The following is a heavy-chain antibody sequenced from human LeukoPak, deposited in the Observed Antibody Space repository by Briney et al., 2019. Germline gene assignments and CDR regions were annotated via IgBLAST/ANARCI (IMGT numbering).Heavy chain of an antibody. J-gene: IGHJ1*01. D-gene: IGHD2-2*01. Sequence: GRSPRLSCAASGFTFDDYATHWVRQAPGKGLEWVSGISWNSGSIGYADSVKGRFTISRDNAKNSLYLQMNSLRAEDMALYYCAKSGCSSTSCYLQHWGQGTLVTVSS. CDR1: GFTFDDYA. CDR3: AKSGCSSTSCYLQH. CDR2: ISWNSGSI. V-gene: IGHV3-9*03.